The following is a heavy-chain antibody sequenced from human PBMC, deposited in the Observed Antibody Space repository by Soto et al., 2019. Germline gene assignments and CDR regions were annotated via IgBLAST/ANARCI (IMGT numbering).Heavy chain of an antibody. CDR1: EFTFSNYG. Sequence: ESGGGVVQPGRSLRLSCAASEFTFSNYGMHWVRQAPGKGLEWVAVILNDGSNRYHADSVKDRFTISRDNSKNTLYLQMNSLRAEDTAVYYCARDDEYSGNGMDVWGQGTKVTVS. V-gene: IGHV3-33*01. CDR2: ILNDGSNR. D-gene: IGHD3-10*01. J-gene: IGHJ6*02. CDR3: ARDDEYSGNGMDV.